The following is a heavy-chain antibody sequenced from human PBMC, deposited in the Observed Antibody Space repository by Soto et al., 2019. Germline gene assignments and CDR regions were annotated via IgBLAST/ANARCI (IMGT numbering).Heavy chain of an antibody. CDR2: ISAYNGNT. Sequence: ASVKVSCKASGYTFTSYGISWVRQAPGQGREWMGWISAYNGNTNYAQKLQGRVTMTTDTSTSTAYMELRSLRSDDTAVYYCARGRDYYGSGTLGMDVWGQGTTVNVSS. D-gene: IGHD3-10*01. CDR3: ARGRDYYGSGTLGMDV. V-gene: IGHV1-18*04. CDR1: GYTFTSYG. J-gene: IGHJ6*02.